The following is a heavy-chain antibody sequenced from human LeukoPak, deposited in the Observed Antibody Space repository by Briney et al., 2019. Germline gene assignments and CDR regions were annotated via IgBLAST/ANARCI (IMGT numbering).Heavy chain of an antibody. CDR1: GENVSANSAT. V-gene: IGHV6-1*01. J-gene: IGHJ3*02. CDR2: TYYRSKWYR. Sequence: SPPLSLTFAISGENVSANSATWNWIRRAPSRGLEWLGRTYYRSKWYRDYAVSVKRRITIDPDSSKNQFSLLLNSVTPEDTALYYCARDSDAFDIWAKGQWSPSLQ. CDR3: ARDSDAFDI.